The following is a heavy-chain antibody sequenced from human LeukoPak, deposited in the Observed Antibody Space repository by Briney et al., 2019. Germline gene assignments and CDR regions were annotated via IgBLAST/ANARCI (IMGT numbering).Heavy chain of an antibody. J-gene: IGHJ4*02. CDR1: GFSFSSYE. V-gene: IGHV3-48*03. D-gene: IGHD6-13*01. CDR3: AKDVLQLVAGEYFDY. CDR2: IGSSGSTV. Sequence: GGSLRLSCEASGFSFSSYEMNWVRQAPGKGLEWVSYIGSSGSTVYYADSVNGRFTISRDNSKNTLYLLMNSLRGEDTAVYYCAKDVLQLVAGEYFDYWGQGTLVTVSS.